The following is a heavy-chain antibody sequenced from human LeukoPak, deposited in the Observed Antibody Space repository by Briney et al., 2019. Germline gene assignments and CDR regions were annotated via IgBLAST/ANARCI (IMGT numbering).Heavy chain of an antibody. J-gene: IGHJ2*01. CDR3: ARSREPWDWYFDL. CDR2: IGSSGSTK. D-gene: IGHD1-14*01. Sequence: PGGSLRLSCAASGFTFSRYTMNWVRQAPGKGLEWVSYIGSSGSTKYYADSVKGRFTISRDNAKNSLYLQMNSLRVEDTGVYYCARSREPWDWYFDLWGRGTLVTVSS. CDR1: GFTFSRYT. V-gene: IGHV3-48*04.